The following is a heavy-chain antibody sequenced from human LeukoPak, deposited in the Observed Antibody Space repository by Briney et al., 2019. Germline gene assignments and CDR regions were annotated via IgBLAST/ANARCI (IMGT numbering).Heavy chain of an antibody. CDR2: ITPIFVTA. CDR1: GGTFSSYA. Sequence: SVKVSCKASGGTFSSYAISWVRQAPGQGLEWMGGITPIFVTAKYAQKVQGRVTMSTDESTSTAYMELSSLRSEDTAVYYCARAPDAAAGTGDLFDPWGQGTLVTVSS. CDR3: ARAPDAAAGTGDLFDP. D-gene: IGHD6-13*01. J-gene: IGHJ5*02. V-gene: IGHV1-69*05.